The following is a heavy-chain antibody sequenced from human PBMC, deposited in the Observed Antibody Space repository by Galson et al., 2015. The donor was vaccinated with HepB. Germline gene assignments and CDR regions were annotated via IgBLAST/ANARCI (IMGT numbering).Heavy chain of an antibody. CDR3: TSDFAGLT. CDR1: GFTFSGSD. V-gene: IGHV3-73*01. Sequence: SLRLSCAASGFTFSGSDMYWVRQAYGKGLERVGRVRSKAHNSATAYAQSVRSRFIISREGSKNTAYLQMNSLKSEDTAVYYCTSDFAGLTWGQATLVTVSS. J-gene: IGHJ5*02. CDR2: VRSKAHNSAT. D-gene: IGHD2-21*02.